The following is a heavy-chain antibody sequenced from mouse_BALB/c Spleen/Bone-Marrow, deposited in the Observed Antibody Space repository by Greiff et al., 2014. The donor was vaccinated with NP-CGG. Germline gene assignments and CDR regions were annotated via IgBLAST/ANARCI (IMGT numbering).Heavy chain of an antibody. CDR1: GYTFTDNW. J-gene: IGHJ4*01. V-gene: IGHV1-69*01. Sequence: LVESGAELGMPGASVKMSCKASGYTFTDNWIYWVKQRPGQGLEWIGAIDTSDSYTNFNQKFMGKASLTVDASSSTAYMQASSLTSDDSAVYYCARGGHDFSLDYWGQGTSVTVSS. D-gene: IGHD2-4*01. CDR3: ARGGHDFSLDY. CDR2: IDTSDSYT.